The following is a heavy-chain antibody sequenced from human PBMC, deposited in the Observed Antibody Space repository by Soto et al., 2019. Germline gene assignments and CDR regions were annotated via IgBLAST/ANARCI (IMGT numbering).Heavy chain of an antibody. CDR1: GFTFSSYS. CDR2: ISSSSSYI. J-gene: IGHJ6*02. D-gene: IGHD6-19*01. Sequence: LRLSCAASGFTFSSYSMNWVRQAPGKGLEWVSSISSSSSYIYYADSVKGRFTISRDNAKNSLYLQMNSLRAEDTAVYYCARDRIAVAGPGYYYGMDVWGHGTTVTVSS. CDR3: ARDRIAVAGPGYYYGMDV. V-gene: IGHV3-21*01.